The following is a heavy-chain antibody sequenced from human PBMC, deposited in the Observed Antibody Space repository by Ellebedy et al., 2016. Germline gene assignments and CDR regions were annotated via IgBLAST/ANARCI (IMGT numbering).Heavy chain of an antibody. D-gene: IGHD1-26*01. J-gene: IGHJ4*02. CDR3: TSRASGRSDLGRVVYFDY. Sequence: SETLSLTCSVSGDSISSYYWSWIRQPPGKGLEWTGDTSHSGSTNYNPSLKSRVTISVDTSKNQFSLNLSSVTAADTAVYFCTSRASGRSDLGRVVYFDYWGQGALVTVSS. CDR1: GDSISSYY. V-gene: IGHV4-59*08. CDR2: TSHSGST.